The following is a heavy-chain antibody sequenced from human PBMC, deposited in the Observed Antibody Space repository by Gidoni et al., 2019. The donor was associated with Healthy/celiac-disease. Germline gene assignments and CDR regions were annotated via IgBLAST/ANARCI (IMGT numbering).Heavy chain of an antibody. J-gene: IGHJ4*02. D-gene: IGHD4-17*01. V-gene: IGHV1-18*01. CDR1: GYTFTSYG. Sequence: QVQMVQSGAEVKNPGASVKVSGKASGYTFTSYGISWVRQAPEQGLAWMGWISAYNGNPNYAQKLQCRVTMTPDTSTSTAYMELRSLGSDDTAVYYCARDPYGDFLGVDYWGQGTLVTVSS. CDR2: ISAYNGNP. CDR3: ARDPYGDFLGVDY.